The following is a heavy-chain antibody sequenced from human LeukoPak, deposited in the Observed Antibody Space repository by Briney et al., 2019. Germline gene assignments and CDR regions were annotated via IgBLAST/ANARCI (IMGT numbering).Heavy chain of an antibody. CDR1: GFTFSSYW. CDR3: AREEGVATISGFDY. V-gene: IGHV3-7*01. Sequence: GGSLRLSCAASGFTFSSYWMSWVRQAPGKGLEWVASIKQDGSEKYYVDSVKGRFTISRDNAKNSLYLQMNSLRAEDTAVYYCAREEGVATISGFDYWGQGTLVTVSS. D-gene: IGHD5-12*01. J-gene: IGHJ4*02. CDR2: IKQDGSEK.